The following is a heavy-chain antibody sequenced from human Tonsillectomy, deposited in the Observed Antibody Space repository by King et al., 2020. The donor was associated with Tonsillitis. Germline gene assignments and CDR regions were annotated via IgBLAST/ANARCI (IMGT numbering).Heavy chain of an antibody. CDR1: GGSIISSAGYS. D-gene: IGHD7-27*01. CDR2: IFHSGST. CDR3: ARDYLGVLEY. Sequence: LQLQESGSRLVKPSQTLSLTCAVSGGSIISSAGYSWSWIRQPPGKGLEWIGYIFHSGSTYYNPSLQSRVIISVDRSKNQFSLKVSSVTAADTAVYYCARDYLGVLEYWGQGTLVTVSS. V-gene: IGHV4-30-2*01. J-gene: IGHJ4*02.